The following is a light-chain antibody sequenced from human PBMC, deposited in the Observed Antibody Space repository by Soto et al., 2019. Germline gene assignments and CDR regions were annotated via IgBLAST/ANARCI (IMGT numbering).Light chain of an antibody. Sequence: EIVLTQSPGTLSLSPGERATLSCRASQSVSSTYLAWYQQKPGQAPSLLIYGASTRATGIPDRFSGSGSGTDFTLTINRLEPEDFAVYYCHQYGGSPRTFGQGTRLEIK. CDR2: GAS. CDR3: HQYGGSPRT. V-gene: IGKV3-20*01. CDR1: QSVSSTY. J-gene: IGKJ5*01.